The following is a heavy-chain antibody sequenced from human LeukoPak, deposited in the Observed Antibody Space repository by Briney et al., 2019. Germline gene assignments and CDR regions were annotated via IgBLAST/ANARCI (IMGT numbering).Heavy chain of an antibody. CDR2: MNPNSGNT. Sequence: GESLMISCKGSGYTFTSYDINWVRQATGQGLEWMGWMNPNSGNTGYAQKFQGRVTITRNTSISTAYMELRSLRSDDTAVYYCARAKGVALDYWGQGTLVTVSS. D-gene: IGHD3-3*01. CDR1: GYTFTSYD. J-gene: IGHJ4*02. CDR3: ARAKGVALDY. V-gene: IGHV1-8*03.